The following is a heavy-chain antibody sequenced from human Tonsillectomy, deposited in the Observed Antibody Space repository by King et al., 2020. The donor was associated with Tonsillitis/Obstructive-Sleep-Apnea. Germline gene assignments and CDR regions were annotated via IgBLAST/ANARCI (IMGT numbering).Heavy chain of an antibody. CDR3: AKDSPIRFDP. CDR2: ISYDGSIK. Sequence: VQLVESGGGVVQPGRSLRLSCAASGFTFSSYGMHWVRQAPGKGLEWVAVISYDGSIKYYADSVKGRFTISRDNSKNTLYLQMNSLRAEDTAVYYCAKDSPIRFDPWGQGTLVTVSS. CDR1: GFTFSSYG. V-gene: IGHV3-30*18. J-gene: IGHJ5*02.